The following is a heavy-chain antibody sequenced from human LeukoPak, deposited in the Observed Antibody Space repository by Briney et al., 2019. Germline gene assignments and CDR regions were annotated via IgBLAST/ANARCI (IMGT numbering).Heavy chain of an antibody. CDR1: GGSISSSSYY. D-gene: IGHD6-6*01. CDR3: ARSAARLVDY. Sequence: PSETLSLTCTVSGGSISSSSYYWGWIRQPPGKGLEWIGSIYYSGSTYYNPSLKSRVTISVDTSKNQFSLKLSSVTAADTAVYYCARSAARLVDYWGQGTLVTVSS. CDR2: IYYSGST. V-gene: IGHV4-39*07. J-gene: IGHJ4*02.